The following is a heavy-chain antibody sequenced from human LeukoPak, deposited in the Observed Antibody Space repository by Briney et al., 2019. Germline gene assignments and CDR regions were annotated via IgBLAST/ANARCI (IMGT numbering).Heavy chain of an antibody. CDR1: GYIFIGYY. V-gene: IGHV1-2*02. D-gene: IGHD2-2*01. CDR2: INPKSGGT. J-gene: IGHJ4*02. CDR3: ARGVRGIVVVPAAHFDY. Sequence: ASVKVSCKASGYIFIGYYIHWVRQAPGQGLEWMGWINPKSGGTYYAQQFQGRVTMTGDTSITTAYMEVTRLRSDDTAVYYCARGVRGIVVVPAAHFDYWGQGTPVTVSS.